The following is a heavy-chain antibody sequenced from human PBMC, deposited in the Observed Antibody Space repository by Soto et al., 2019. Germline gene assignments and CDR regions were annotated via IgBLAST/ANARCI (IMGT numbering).Heavy chain of an antibody. CDR1: GGTFSSYA. CDR2: IIPIFGTA. D-gene: IGHD3-10*01. J-gene: IGHJ6*02. CDR3: ARSDITMVRGVIMAYYYYGLDV. Sequence: SVKVSCKASGGTFSSYAISWVRQAPGQGLEWMGGIIPIFGTANYAQKFQGRVTITADESTSTAYMELSSLRSEDTAVYYCARSDITMVRGVIMAYYYYGLDVPGQATTVTVSS. V-gene: IGHV1-69*13.